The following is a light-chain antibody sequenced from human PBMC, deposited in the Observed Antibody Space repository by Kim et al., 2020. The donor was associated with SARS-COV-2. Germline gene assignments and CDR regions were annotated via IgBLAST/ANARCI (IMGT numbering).Light chain of an antibody. V-gene: IGLV3-19*01. J-gene: IGLJ2*01. Sequence: SSELTQDPAVSVALGQTVRITCQGDSLRSYYASWYQQKPGQAPVLVIYGKNNRPSGIPDRFSGSSSGNTASLTITGAQAEDEADYYCNSRDSSGHVVF. CDR3: NSRDSSGHVV. CDR2: GKN. CDR1: SLRSYY.